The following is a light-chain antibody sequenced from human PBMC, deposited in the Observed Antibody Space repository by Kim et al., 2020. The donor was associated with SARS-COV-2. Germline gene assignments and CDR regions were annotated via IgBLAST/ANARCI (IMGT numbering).Light chain of an antibody. Sequence: LTQPPSMSQDLRRTATITCSGSSDNLGNLGAAWLQQRQGLPPKLISYRNNNRPSGISERFSASRSGNTASLTIAGLQPEDEADYYCSSWDVSLRTWV. V-gene: IGLV10-54*04. CDR3: SSWDVSLRTWV. CDR1: SDNLGNLG. J-gene: IGLJ3*02. CDR2: RNN.